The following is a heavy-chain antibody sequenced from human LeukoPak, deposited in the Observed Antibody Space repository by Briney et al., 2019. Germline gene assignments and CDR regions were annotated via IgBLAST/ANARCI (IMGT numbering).Heavy chain of an antibody. D-gene: IGHD6-19*01. J-gene: IGHJ4*02. Sequence: GGSLRLSCVVSGFTLSSRWMMWVRQAPGKGLEWMTNINRDGSEKNYVDSVKGRFTITRDNAKNSLYLQMNSLRAEDTALYYCAKSGAVADPIFDYWGQGTLVTVSS. CDR1: GFTLSSRW. CDR3: AKSGAVADPIFDY. V-gene: IGHV3-7*03. CDR2: INRDGSEK.